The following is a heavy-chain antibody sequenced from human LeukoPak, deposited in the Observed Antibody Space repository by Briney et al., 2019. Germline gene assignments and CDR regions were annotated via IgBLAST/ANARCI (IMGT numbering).Heavy chain of an antibody. D-gene: IGHD2-2*01. CDR2: ITPFNGNT. CDR3: ASRYCSSTSCYEFDI. J-gene: IGHJ3*02. Sequence: GSSVKVSCKASGYTFTYRYLHWVRQAPGQALEWMGWITPFNGNTNYAQKFQDGVTITRDRSMSTAYMELSSLRSEDTAMYYCASRYCSSTSCYEFDIWGQGTMVTVSS. CDR1: GYTFTYRY. V-gene: IGHV1-45*02.